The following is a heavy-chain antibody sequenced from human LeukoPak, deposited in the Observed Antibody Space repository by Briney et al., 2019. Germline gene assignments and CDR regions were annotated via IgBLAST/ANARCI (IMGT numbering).Heavy chain of an antibody. CDR3: ARHVVAVGFDY. D-gene: IGHD3-22*01. Sequence: GGSLRLSCAASGFTFSSYSMNWVRQAPGKGLEWVSCISSSGSTIYYTDSVKGRFTISRDNAKNSLYLQMNSLRAEDTAVFYCARHVVAVGFDYWGQGTPVTVSS. V-gene: IGHV3-48*01. J-gene: IGHJ4*02. CDR1: GFTFSSYS. CDR2: ISSSGSTI.